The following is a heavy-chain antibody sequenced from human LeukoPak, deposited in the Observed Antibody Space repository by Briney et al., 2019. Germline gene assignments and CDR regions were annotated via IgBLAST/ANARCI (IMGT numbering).Heavy chain of an antibody. CDR3: AQGYCSSTTCYAGDYYYYYGMDV. V-gene: IGHV4-31*03. J-gene: IGHJ6*02. Sequence: SETLSLTCTVSGGSISSGGYYWSWIRQHPGKALEWIGYIYYSGSTYYNPSLKSRVTISVDTSKNQFSLKLSSVTAADTAVYYCAQGYCSSTTCYAGDYYYYYGMDVWAKGPRSPSP. CDR2: IYYSGST. D-gene: IGHD2-2*01. CDR1: GGSISSGGYY.